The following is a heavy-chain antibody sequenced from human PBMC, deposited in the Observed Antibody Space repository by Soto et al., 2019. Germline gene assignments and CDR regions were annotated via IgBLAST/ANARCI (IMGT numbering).Heavy chain of an antibody. CDR2: IYWDDDK. V-gene: IGHV2-5*02. Sequence: QITLKESGPTLVKPTQTLTLTCTFSGFSLTTTGVGVGWIRQPPGKALEWLALIYWDDDKRYSPSLNSRLTITKDTSKNQVVLTMTNMDPVDTATYYCGHSLGGSSGWYFDYWGQGTLVTVSS. J-gene: IGHJ4*02. D-gene: IGHD6-19*01. CDR3: GHSLGGSSGWYFDY. CDR1: GFSLTTTGVG.